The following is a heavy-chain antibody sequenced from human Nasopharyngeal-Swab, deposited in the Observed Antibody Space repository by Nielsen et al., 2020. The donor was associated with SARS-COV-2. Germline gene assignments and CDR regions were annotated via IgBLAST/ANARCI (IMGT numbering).Heavy chain of an antibody. CDR3: AKDKTAGPIYYGMDV. CDR1: GFTFDDYA. D-gene: IGHD6-13*01. J-gene: IGHJ6*02. CDR2: ISWDSRDI. Sequence: GGSLRLSCAASGFTFDDYAMHWVRQAPGKGLERVSGISWDSRDIGYADSVKGRFTISRDNAKYSLFLQMNSLRSEDTAVYYCAKDKTAGPIYYGMDVWGRGTTVTVSS. V-gene: IGHV3-9*01.